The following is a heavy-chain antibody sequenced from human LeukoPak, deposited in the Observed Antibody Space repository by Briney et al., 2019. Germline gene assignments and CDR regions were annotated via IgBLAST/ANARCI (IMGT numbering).Heavy chain of an antibody. CDR2: ISGSGGST. V-gene: IGHV3-23*01. CDR1: GFTFSSYA. CDR3: AKGIFSVNDY. D-gene: IGHD2-15*01. J-gene: IGHJ4*02. Sequence: GGSLRLSCAASGFTFSSYAMSWVRQAPGKGLEWVSVISGSGGSTYYADSVKGRFTISRDNSKNTLFLQMNSLRAEDTAVYYCAKGIFSVNDYWGQGTLVTVSS.